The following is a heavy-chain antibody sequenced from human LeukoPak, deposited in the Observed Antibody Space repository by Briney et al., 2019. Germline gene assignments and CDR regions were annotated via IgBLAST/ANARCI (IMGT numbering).Heavy chain of an antibody. D-gene: IGHD5-24*01. CDR3: AGGRGGYNVIDY. Sequence: ASVKVSCKASGGTFSSYAISWVRQAPGQGLEWMGWINPKSGGIIYAQQFQGRVTLTRDTSISTGYMELSSLRSDDTALYFCAGGRGGYNVIDYWGQGTLVTVSS. J-gene: IGHJ4*02. V-gene: IGHV1-2*02. CDR1: GGTFSSYA. CDR2: INPKSGGI.